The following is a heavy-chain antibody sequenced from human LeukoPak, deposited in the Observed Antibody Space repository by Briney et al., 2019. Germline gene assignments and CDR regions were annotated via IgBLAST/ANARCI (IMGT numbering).Heavy chain of an antibody. J-gene: IGHJ5*02. Sequence: SETLSLTCTVSGYSISSGYYWGWIRQPPGKGLEWIGSIYHSGSTYYNPSLKSRVTMSVDTSKNQFSLKLSSVTAADTAVYYCARDFGGRGYSGYDPHNWFDPWGQGTLVTVSS. D-gene: IGHD5-12*01. CDR3: ARDFGGRGYSGYDPHNWFDP. V-gene: IGHV4-38-2*02. CDR2: IYHSGST. CDR1: GYSISSGYY.